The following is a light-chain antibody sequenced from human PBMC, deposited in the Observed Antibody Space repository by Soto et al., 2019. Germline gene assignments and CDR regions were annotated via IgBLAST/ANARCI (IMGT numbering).Light chain of an antibody. V-gene: IGLV1-40*01. J-gene: IGLJ2*01. Sequence: QSVLTQPPSVSGAPGQRVTIPCTGSSSNIGSYYDVHWYQQLPGTVPKLLIYGDNNRPSGVPDRFSGPKSGTSASLAITGLQAEDEANYYCQSYDSSLSHVVFGGGTKVTVL. CDR3: QSYDSSLSHVV. CDR2: GDN. CDR1: SSNIGSYYD.